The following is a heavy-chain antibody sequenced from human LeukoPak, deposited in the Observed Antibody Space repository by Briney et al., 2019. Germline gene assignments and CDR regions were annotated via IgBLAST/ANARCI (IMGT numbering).Heavy chain of an antibody. V-gene: IGHV4-30-4*07. CDR2: IYYSGST. Sequence: PSQTLSLTCAVSGGSISSGGYSWNWIRQPPGKGLEWIGYIYYSGSTNYNPSLKSRVTISVDTSKTQFSLKLSSVTAADTAVYYCARTKVLPDYYDNSGGFDYWGQGTLVTVSS. D-gene: IGHD3-22*01. J-gene: IGHJ4*02. CDR1: GGSISSGGYS. CDR3: ARTKVLPDYYDNSGGFDY.